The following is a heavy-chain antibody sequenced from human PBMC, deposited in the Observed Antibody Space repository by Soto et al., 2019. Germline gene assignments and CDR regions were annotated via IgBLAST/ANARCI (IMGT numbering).Heavy chain of an antibody. V-gene: IGHV1-69*06. CDR3: ARGWIDLWWYFED. CDR1: GGSFNRYG. CDR2: IVPNYGTA. D-gene: IGHD5-18*01. J-gene: IGHJ1*01. Sequence: QVQLVQSGAEVKKPGSSVKVSCKASGGSFNRYGIHWVRQAPGQGLEWMGGIVPNYGTANYAQRFQGRVTIVADKSTGTVYMEVPSLKSEDTAVYYCARGWIDLWWYFEDWGQGTLVTVSS.